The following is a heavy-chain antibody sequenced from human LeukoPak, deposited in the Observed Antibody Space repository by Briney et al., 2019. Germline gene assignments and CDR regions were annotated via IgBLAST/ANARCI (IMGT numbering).Heavy chain of an antibody. CDR3: ARDFVVVIATHAFDI. D-gene: IGHD2-21*01. Sequence: ASVKVSCKASGYTFTSYGISWVRQAPGQGLEWMGWISAYNGNTNYAQKLQGRVTMTTDTSTSTAYMELRSLRSDDTAVYYCARDFVVVIATHAFDIWGQGTMVTVSS. V-gene: IGHV1-18*01. CDR1: GYTFTSYG. J-gene: IGHJ3*02. CDR2: ISAYNGNT.